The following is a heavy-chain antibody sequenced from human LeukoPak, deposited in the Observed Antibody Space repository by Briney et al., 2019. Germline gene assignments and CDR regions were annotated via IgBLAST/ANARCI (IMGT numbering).Heavy chain of an antibody. J-gene: IGHJ5*02. D-gene: IGHD1-26*01. CDR3: ERHSWSDRNWYPSGWFDP. CDR2: INPNSGGT. Sequence: SVKVSCQSSGYTFTGYYLHWGRQPTGQGLEWMGWINPNSGGTNYAQKFQGRVTMTRDTSISTVYMELSRLRSDATAVYYCERHSWSDRNWYPSGWFDPWGQGTLVTVSS. V-gene: IGHV1-2*02. CDR1: GYTFTGYY.